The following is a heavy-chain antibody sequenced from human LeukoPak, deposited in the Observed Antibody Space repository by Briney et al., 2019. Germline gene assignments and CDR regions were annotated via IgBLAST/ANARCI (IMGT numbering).Heavy chain of an antibody. D-gene: IGHD3-22*01. CDR3: ARERGDSSGDYYYFDY. J-gene: IGHJ4*02. Sequence: NPSETLSLTCAVYGGSFSGYYWSWIRQPPGKGLEWIGRIYTSGSTNYNPSLKSRVTMSVDTSKNQFSLKLSSVTAADTAVYYCARERGDSSGDYYYFDYWGQGTLVTVSS. V-gene: IGHV4-4*07. CDR2: IYTSGST. CDR1: GGSFSGYY.